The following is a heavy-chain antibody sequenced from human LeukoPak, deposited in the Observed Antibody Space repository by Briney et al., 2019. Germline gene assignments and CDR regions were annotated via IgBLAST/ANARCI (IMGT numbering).Heavy chain of an antibody. Sequence: PSETLSLTCTVSGDSIRSNNYYWGWIRQPPGKGLEWIGSIYDAGSTYYNPSLKSRVIISVDTSKNQFSLKLSSVTAADTAVYYCQSRFLEWLLDYWGQGTLVTVSS. J-gene: IGHJ4*02. CDR3: QSRFLEWLLDY. CDR1: GDSIRSNNYY. D-gene: IGHD3-3*01. CDR2: IYDAGST. V-gene: IGHV4-39*01.